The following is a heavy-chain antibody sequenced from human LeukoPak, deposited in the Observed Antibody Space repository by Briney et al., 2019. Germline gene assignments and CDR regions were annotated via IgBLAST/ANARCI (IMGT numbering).Heavy chain of an antibody. CDR3: AKGANYYDSSISG. D-gene: IGHD3-22*01. Sequence: PGGSLRLSCAASGFTFSSYGMHWVRQAPGKGLEWVAFIRYDGSNEYYADSVKGRFTISRDNSKNTLYLQMNSLRAEDTAVYYCAKGANYYDSSISGWGRGTLVTVSS. V-gene: IGHV3-30*02. J-gene: IGHJ1*01. CDR1: GFTFSSYG. CDR2: IRYDGSNE.